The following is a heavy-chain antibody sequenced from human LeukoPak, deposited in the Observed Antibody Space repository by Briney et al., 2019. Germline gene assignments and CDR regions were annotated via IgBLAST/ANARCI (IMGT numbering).Heavy chain of an antibody. CDR1: GFTFSNYA. Sequence: GGSLRLSCAASGFTFSNYAMSWVRQTPGQGLEWVSSIIARGDTTYYADSVKGRFTISRDNSKNTLYLQMNSLRAEDTAVYYCTKDHTVLTLWGYFDYWGQGTLVTVSS. D-gene: IGHD4-23*01. J-gene: IGHJ4*02. V-gene: IGHV3-23*01. CDR2: IIARGDTT. CDR3: TKDHTVLTLWGYFDY.